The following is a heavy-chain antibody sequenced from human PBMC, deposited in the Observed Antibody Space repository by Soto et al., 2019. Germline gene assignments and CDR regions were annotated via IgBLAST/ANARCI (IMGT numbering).Heavy chain of an antibody. CDR2: ISSSSSTI. CDR1: GFTFSSYS. CDR3: ARDVDTAMSTGGMDV. D-gene: IGHD5-18*01. J-gene: IGHJ6*02. V-gene: IGHV3-48*02. Sequence: GGSLRLSCAASGFTFSSYSMNWVRQAPGKGLEWVSYISSSSSTIYYADSVKGRFTISRDNAKNSLYLQMNSLRDEDTAVYYCARDVDTAMSTGGMDVWGQGTTVTVSS.